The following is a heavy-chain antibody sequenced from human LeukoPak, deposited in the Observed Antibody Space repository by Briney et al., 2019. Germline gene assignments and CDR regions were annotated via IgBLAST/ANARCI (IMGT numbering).Heavy chain of an antibody. CDR1: GYTFTSHD. CDR3: ARGYSSGFGSCDY. J-gene: IGHJ4*02. V-gene: IGHV1-8*01. Sequence: ASVKVSCKASGYTFTSHDINWVRQAPGQGLEWMGWMSPNSGDTGYAQKFQGRVTMTSDSSISTAYMELSSLRSEDTAVYYCARGYSSGFGSCDYWGQGTLVTVSS. CDR2: MSPNSGDT. D-gene: IGHD6-19*01.